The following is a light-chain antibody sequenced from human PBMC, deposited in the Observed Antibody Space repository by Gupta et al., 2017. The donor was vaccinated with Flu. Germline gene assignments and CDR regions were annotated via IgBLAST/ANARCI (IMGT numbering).Light chain of an antibody. V-gene: IGKV2-30*01. CDR1: QSLVYSDGSTF. CDR2: LVS. J-gene: IGKJ1*01. Sequence: ISCRSSQSLVYSDGSTFLHWFQQRPGQSPRRLIYLVSHRESGVPDKFSGSGSGTEFTLKISRVEAEDVGVYFCMQGAHWPWAFGQGTKVEI. CDR3: MQGAHWPWA.